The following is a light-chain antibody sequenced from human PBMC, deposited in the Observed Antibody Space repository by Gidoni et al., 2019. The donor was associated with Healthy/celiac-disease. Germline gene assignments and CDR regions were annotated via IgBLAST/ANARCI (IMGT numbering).Light chain of an antibody. Sequence: DIQMTQSPSTLSASVGDRVTITCRASQSISIWLAWYKQKPGNAPKLLIYKASSLESGVPSRFSCSGSGKEFTLTSSILQPDDLATYYGQQYNSYWTFGQGTKVEIK. V-gene: IGKV1-5*03. CDR3: QQYNSYWT. CDR1: QSISIW. CDR2: KAS. J-gene: IGKJ1*01.